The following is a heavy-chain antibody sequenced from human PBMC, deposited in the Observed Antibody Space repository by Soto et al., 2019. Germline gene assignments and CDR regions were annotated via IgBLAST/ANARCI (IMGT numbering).Heavy chain of an antibody. D-gene: IGHD5-12*01. V-gene: IGHV3-72*01. CDR1: GFTFSDHY. Sequence: EVQLVESGGGLVQPGGSLRLSCAASGFTFSDHYMDWVRQAPGKGLGWIGRIKNKPKSYTTQYAASVKGRFTISRDDSINSLHLQMESLRADDTAVYYCARYIVATKYLDYWGQGTLVTVSS. CDR2: IKNKPKSYTT. J-gene: IGHJ4*02. CDR3: ARYIVATKYLDY.